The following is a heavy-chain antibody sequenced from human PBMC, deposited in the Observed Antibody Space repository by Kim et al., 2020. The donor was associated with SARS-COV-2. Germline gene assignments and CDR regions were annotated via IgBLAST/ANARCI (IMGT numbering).Heavy chain of an antibody. D-gene: IGHD3-22*01. V-gene: IGHV1-2*04. Sequence: ASVKVSCKASGYTFTGYYMHWVRQAPGQGLEWMGWINPNSGGTNYAQKFQGWVTMTRDTSISTAYMELSRLRSDDTAVYYRARGGSYYYDSSAYYNDAFDIWGQGTMVTVSS. CDR3: ARGGSYYYDSSAYYNDAFDI. CDR2: INPNSGGT. J-gene: IGHJ3*02. CDR1: GYTFTGYY.